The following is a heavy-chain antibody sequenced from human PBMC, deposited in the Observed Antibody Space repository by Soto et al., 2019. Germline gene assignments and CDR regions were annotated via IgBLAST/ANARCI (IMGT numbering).Heavy chain of an antibody. CDR3: ARKLELRGSYYYYYDMDV. J-gene: IGHJ6*02. CDR1: GYTFTDYY. Sequence: ASVQVSCKASGYTFTDYYMHCVRQAPGQGLEWMGWINPNSGGTNYAQKFQGRVNMTRDTSISTAYMELSRLRSDDTAVYYCARKLELRGSYYYYYDMDVWGQGTTVTVSS. V-gene: IGHV1-2*02. CDR2: INPNSGGT. D-gene: IGHD1-7*01.